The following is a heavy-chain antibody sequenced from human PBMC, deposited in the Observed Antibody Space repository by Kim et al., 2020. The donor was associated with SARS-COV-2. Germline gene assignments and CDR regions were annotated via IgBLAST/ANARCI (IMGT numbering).Heavy chain of an antibody. CDR3: AREGVVVINAFDI. J-gene: IGHJ3*02. Sequence: SETLSLTCAVYGGSFSGYYWSLIRQPPGKGLEWIGEINHSGSTNYNPSLKSRVTISVDTSKNQFSLKLSSVTAADTAVYYCAREGVVVINAFDIWGQGTMVTVSS. CDR1: GGSFSGYY. CDR2: INHSGST. V-gene: IGHV4-34*01. D-gene: IGHD3-22*01.